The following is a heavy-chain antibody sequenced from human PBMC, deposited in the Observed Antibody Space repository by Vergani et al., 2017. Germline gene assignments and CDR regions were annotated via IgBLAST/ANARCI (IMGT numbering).Heavy chain of an antibody. CDR1: GYIFSNFW. Sequence: EKQLVQSGSETKKPGESLKISCQAFGYIFSNFWIGWVRQRPGRGLEWMGIIYPGDSEVKSNPTFRGQVIFSVDTSVNTAYLQWRSLQASDTATYYCAKTLDFSSLYSSYNWFDPWVQGTQVTVSS. V-gene: IGHV5-51*01. CDR2: IYPGDSEV. J-gene: IGHJ5*02. CDR3: AKTLDFSSLYSSYNWFDP. D-gene: IGHD3-3*01.